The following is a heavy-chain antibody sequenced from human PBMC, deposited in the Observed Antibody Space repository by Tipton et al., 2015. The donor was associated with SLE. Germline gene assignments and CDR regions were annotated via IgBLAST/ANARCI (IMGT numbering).Heavy chain of an antibody. J-gene: IGHJ5*02. V-gene: IGHV4-39*07. Sequence: GSLRLSCTVSGDSISSSSYYWGWIRQPPGKGLEWIGNIYYSGTTYYNPSLKSRVTMSVDTSKNQFSLKLRSVTAADTAVYYCARVGLGWFDPWGQGTLVTVSP. D-gene: IGHD3-10*01. CDR2: IYYSGTT. CDR3: ARVGLGWFDP. CDR1: GDSISSSSYY.